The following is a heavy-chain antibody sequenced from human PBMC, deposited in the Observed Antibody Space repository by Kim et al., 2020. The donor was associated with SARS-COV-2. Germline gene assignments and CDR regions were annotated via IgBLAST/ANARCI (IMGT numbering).Heavy chain of an antibody. D-gene: IGHD6-13*01. CDR2: ISWNSGSI. CDR1: GFTFDDYA. J-gene: IGHJ6*02. CDR3: AKDESAAAGHYYYYGMDV. V-gene: IGHV3-9*01. Sequence: GGSLRLPCAASGFTFDDYAMHWVRQAPGKGLEWVSGISWNSGSIGYADSVKGRFTISRDNAKNSLYLQMNSLRAEDTALYYCAKDESAAAGHYYYYGMDVWGQGTTVTVSS.